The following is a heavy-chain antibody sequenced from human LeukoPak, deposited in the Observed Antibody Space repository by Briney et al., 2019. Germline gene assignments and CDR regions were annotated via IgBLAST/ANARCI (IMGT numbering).Heavy chain of an antibody. D-gene: IGHD4-11*01. CDR1: GYTFTGYY. CDR3: ARDLEVGVTTPGYMWFDP. Sequence: ASVKVSCKASGYTFTGYYMHWVRQAPGQGREWMGWINPNSGGTNYAQKFQGRVTMTRDTSISTAYMELSRLRSDDTAVYYCARDLEVGVTTPGYMWFDPWGQGTLVTVSS. V-gene: IGHV1-2*02. CDR2: INPNSGGT. J-gene: IGHJ5*02.